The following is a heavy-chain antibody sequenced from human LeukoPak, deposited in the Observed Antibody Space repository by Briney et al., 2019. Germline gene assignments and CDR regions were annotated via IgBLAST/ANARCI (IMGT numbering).Heavy chain of an antibody. CDR2: IDTDGSFT. J-gene: IGHJ4*02. CDR1: GFTFSSYW. V-gene: IGHV3-74*01. Sequence: GRSLRLSCAASGFTFSSYWMHWVRQAPGKGLVSVSRIDTDGSFTSYADSVRGRFTISRDNAKNTLYLQMSSLRAEDTAVYYCIRGTVGAPGNDYWGQGTLVTVSS. CDR3: IRGTVGAPGNDY. D-gene: IGHD1-26*01.